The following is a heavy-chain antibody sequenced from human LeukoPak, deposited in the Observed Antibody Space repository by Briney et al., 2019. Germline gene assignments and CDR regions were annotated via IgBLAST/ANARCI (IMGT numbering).Heavy chain of an antibody. CDR3: ARGPSSIAARPSLGLDY. V-gene: IGHV4-34*01. CDR2: INHSGST. CDR1: GGSFSGYY. J-gene: IGHJ4*02. D-gene: IGHD6-6*01. Sequence: SETLSLTCAVYGGSFSGYYWSWIRQPPGKGLEWIGEINHSGSTNYNPSLKSRVTISVDTSKNQFSLKLSSVTAADTAVYYCARGPSSIAARPSLGLDYWGQGTLVTVSS.